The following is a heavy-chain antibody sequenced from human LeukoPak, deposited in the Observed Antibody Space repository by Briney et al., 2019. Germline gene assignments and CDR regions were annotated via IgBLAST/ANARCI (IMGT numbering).Heavy chain of an antibody. CDR1: GYSFTSYW. CDR2: IYPGDSDT. D-gene: IGHD6-13*01. J-gene: IGHJ5*02. V-gene: IGHV5-51*01. Sequence: GESLKISCKGSGYSFTSYWIGWVRQMPGKGLEWMGIIYPGDSDTRYSPSFQGQVTISAEKSISTAYLQWSSLKASDTAMYYCARGPAAAGTEEYNWFDPWGQGTLVTVSS. CDR3: ARGPAAAGTEEYNWFDP.